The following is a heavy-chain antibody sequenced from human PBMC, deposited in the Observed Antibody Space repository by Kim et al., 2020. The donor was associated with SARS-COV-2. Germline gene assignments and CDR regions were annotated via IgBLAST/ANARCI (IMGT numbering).Heavy chain of an antibody. D-gene: IGHD3-3*01. CDR3: ARALIYDFWSAPGAFDI. J-gene: IGHJ3*02. V-gene: IGHV3-21*01. Sequence: GGSLRLSCAASGFTFSSYSMNWVRQAPGKGLEWVSSISSSSSYIYYADSVKGRFTISRDNAKNSLYLQMNSLRAEDTAVYYCARALIYDFWSAPGAFDIWGQGTMVTVSS. CDR1: GFTFSSYS. CDR2: ISSSSSYI.